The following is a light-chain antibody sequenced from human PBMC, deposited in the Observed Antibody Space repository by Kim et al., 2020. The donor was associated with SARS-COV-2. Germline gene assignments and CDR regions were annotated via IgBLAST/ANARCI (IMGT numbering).Light chain of an antibody. CDR3: ATWDSSLSTVV. Sequence: QKVAISCSGSSSSIGNNYVSWYQQLPGTAPRLFIYDNTERPSGIPDRFSGSKSGTSATLGITGLHTGDEADYYCATWDSSLSTVVFGGGTKVTVL. V-gene: IGLV1-51*01. CDR1: SSSIGNNY. CDR2: DNT. J-gene: IGLJ2*01.